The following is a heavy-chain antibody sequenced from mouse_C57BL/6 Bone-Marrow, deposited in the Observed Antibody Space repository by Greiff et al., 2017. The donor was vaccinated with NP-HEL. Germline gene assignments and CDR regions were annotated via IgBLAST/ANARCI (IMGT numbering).Heavy chain of an antibody. D-gene: IGHD2-2*01. J-gene: IGHJ2*01. CDR1: GYTFTSYW. V-gene: IGHV1-59*01. Sequence: QVQLQQPGAELVRPGTSVKLSCKASGYTFTSYWMHWVKQRPGQGLEWIGVIDPSASYTNYNQKFKGKATLTVDTSSSTAYMQLSSLTSEDSAVYYCARLYYGYGDYWGQGTTLTVSS. CDR3: ARLYYGYGDY. CDR2: IDPSASYT.